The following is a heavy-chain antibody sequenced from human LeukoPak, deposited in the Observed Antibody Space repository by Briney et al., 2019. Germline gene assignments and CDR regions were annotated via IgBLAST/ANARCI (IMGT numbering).Heavy chain of an antibody. CDR3: ARRGDY. CDR1: GDSINSNNYY. Sequence: SETLSLTCTVSGDSINSNNYYWGWIRQPPGKGLEWIGSIYYIGTTNYNPSLKSRVTVSLDTSKNQFSLKLNSVTATDTAVYYCARRGDYWGQGILVTVSS. D-gene: IGHD1-26*01. CDR2: IYYIGTT. J-gene: IGHJ4*02. V-gene: IGHV4-39*01.